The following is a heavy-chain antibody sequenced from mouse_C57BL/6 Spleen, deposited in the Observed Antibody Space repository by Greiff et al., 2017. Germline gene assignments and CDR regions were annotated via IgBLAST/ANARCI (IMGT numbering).Heavy chain of an antibody. Sequence: QVQLQQSGAELVRPGTSVKLSCKASGYTFTSYWMHWVKQRPGQGLEWIGVIDPSDSYTNYNQKFKGKATLTVDTSSSTAYMQLSSLTSEDSAVYYGAPANWDYWGQGTTLTVSS. V-gene: IGHV1-59*01. CDR2: IDPSDSYT. CDR1: GYTFTSYW. D-gene: IGHD4-1*01. CDR3: APANWDY. J-gene: IGHJ2*01.